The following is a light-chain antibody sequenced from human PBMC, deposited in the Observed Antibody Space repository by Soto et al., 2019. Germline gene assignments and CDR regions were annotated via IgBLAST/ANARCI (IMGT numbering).Light chain of an antibody. Sequence: EIVLTQSQTTLSLSPGERATLSCRASQSVTTYLAWYQQKPGQAPRLLIYDASNRATGIPARFSGSGSGTDFTLTISSLQSADVAVYYCHQYNNCPPITFGQGTRLEI. J-gene: IGKJ5*01. CDR2: DAS. V-gene: IGKV3-11*01. CDR1: QSVTTY. CDR3: HQYNNCPPIT.